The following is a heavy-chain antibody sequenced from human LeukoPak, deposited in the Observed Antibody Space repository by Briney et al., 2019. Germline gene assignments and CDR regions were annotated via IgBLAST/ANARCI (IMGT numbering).Heavy chain of an antibody. CDR2: MNPNSGNT. D-gene: IGHD2-2*01. J-gene: IGHJ5*02. V-gene: IGHV1-8*01. Sequence: ASVKVSCKASGYTFTSYDINWVRQATGQGLEWMGWMNPNSGNTGYAQKFQGRVTMTRNTSISTAYMELSSLRSEDTAVYYCARGGGKYCSSTSCYWFDPWGQGTLVTVSS. CDR3: ARGGGKYCSSTSCYWFDP. CDR1: GYTFTSYD.